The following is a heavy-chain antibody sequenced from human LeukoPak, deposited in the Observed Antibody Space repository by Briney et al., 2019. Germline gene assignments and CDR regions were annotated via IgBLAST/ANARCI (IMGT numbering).Heavy chain of an antibody. J-gene: IGHJ2*01. CDR3: AREDVLRFLEWSPLDWYFDL. CDR2: IIPIFGTA. Sequence: SVKVSCKASGGTFSSYAISWVRQAPGQGLEWMGGIIPIFGTANYAQKFQGRVTITTDESTSTAYMELSSLRSEDTAVYYCAREDVLRFLEWSPLDWYFDLWGRGTLVTVSS. CDR1: GGTFSSYA. D-gene: IGHD3-3*01. V-gene: IGHV1-69*05.